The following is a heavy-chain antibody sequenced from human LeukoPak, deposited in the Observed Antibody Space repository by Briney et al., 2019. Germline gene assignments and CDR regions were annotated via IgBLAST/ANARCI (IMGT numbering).Heavy chain of an antibody. J-gene: IGHJ6*02. CDR1: GFTFSSYS. D-gene: IGHD1-14*01. Sequence: PGGSLRLSCAASGFTFSSYSMNWVRQAPGKGLEWVSYISSSSSTIYYADSVKGRFTISRDNAKNSLYLQMNSLRAEDTAVYYCARDGRLTTYPEGMDVWGQGTTVTVSS. CDR3: ARDGRLTTYPEGMDV. CDR2: ISSSSSTI. V-gene: IGHV3-48*04.